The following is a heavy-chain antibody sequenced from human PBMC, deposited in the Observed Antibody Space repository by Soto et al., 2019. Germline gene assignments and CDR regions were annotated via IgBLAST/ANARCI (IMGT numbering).Heavy chain of an antibody. V-gene: IGHV1-18*04. Sequence: ASVKVPCKASGYTFTSYGISWLRQAPRQGLEWMGWISAYNGNTNYAQKLQGRVTMTTDTSTSTAYMELRSLRSDDTAVYYCASGPISPSSDYWGQGTLVTVSS. CDR1: GYTFTSYG. D-gene: IGHD3-3*01. CDR3: ASGPISPSSDY. CDR2: ISAYNGNT. J-gene: IGHJ4*02.